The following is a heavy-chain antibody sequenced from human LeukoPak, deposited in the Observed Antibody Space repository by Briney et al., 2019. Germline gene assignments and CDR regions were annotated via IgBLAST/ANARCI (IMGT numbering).Heavy chain of an antibody. J-gene: IGHJ3*02. V-gene: IGHV3-48*01. D-gene: IGHD4-17*01. Sequence: HPGGSLRLSCAASGFTFSSYSMNWVRQAPGKGLEWVSYISGSSNTIYHAVSVEGRFTTSRDNAKNSLYLQMSSLRAEDTAVYYCVRNVGDEVFDIWGQGTMVTVSS. CDR1: GFTFSSYS. CDR2: ISGSSNTI. CDR3: VRNVGDEVFDI.